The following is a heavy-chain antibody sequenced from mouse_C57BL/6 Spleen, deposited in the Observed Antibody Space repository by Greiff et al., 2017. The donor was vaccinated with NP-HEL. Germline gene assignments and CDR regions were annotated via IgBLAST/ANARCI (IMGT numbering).Heavy chain of an antibody. D-gene: IGHD2-3*01. CDR2: INPSSGYT. J-gene: IGHJ2*01. CDR3: ARGMVTHYFDY. V-gene: IGHV1-4*01. CDR1: GYTFTSYT. Sequence: VKLQESGAELARPGASVKMSCKASGYTFTSYTMHWVKQRPGQGLEWIGYINPSSGYTKYNQKFKDKATLTADKSSSTAYMQLSSLTSEDSAVYYCARGMVTHYFDYWGQGTTLTVSS.